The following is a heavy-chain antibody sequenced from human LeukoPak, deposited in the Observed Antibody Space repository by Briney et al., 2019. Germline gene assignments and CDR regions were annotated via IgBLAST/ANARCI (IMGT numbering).Heavy chain of an antibody. D-gene: IGHD3-10*01. CDR3: ARDGLLWFGESYFDY. J-gene: IGHJ4*02. CDR1: GFTFSSYA. V-gene: IGHV3-64*04. Sequence: GGSLRLSCAASGFTFSSYAMHWVRQAPGKGLEYVSAISSNGGSTYYANSVKGRFTISRDNAKNSLYLQMNSLRAEDTAVYYCARDGLLWFGESYFDYWGQGTLVTVSS. CDR2: ISSNGGST.